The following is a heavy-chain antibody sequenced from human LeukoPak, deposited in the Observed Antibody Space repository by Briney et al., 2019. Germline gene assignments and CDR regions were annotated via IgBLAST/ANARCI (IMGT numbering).Heavy chain of an antibody. J-gene: IGHJ4*02. D-gene: IGHD3-3*02. CDR3: ASRAHFWSGPGG. V-gene: IGHV3-7*01. CDR1: GFTFSTYW. CDR2: IKQDGSEK. Sequence: LPGGSLRLSCAASGFTFSTYWMSWVRQAPGKGLEWVANIKQDGSEKYYVDSVKGRFTISRDNAKKSLSLQMNSLRAEDTAVYYCASRAHFWSGPGGWGQGTLVTVSS.